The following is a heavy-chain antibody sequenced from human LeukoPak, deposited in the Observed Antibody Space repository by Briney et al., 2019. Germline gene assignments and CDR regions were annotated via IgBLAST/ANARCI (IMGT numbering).Heavy chain of an antibody. D-gene: IGHD1-1*01. CDR1: GFTFSDYH. Sequence: PGGSLRLSCAASGFTFSDYHMDWVRQGPGKGLEWFGRVRNKDNGYTTEYAASVKGRSTISRDDSKNSLYLQMNSLKTEDTAVYYCAGSRRGSVFDIWGLGTMVTVSS. V-gene: IGHV3-72*01. J-gene: IGHJ3*02. CDR2: VRNKDNGYTT. CDR3: AGSRRGSVFDI.